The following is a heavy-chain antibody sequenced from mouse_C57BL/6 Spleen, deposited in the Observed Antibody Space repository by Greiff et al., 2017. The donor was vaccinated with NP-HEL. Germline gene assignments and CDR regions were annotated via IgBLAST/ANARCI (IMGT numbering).Heavy chain of an antibody. D-gene: IGHD1-1*01. Sequence: QVQLQQPGAELVKPGASVKLSCKASGYTFTSYWMPWVQQRPGQGLEWIGEIDPSDSYTNYNQKFKGKATLTVDPSSSTAYMQLSSLTSEDAAVYYCARRYGSSFAWFAYWGQGTLVTVSA. V-gene: IGHV1-50*01. J-gene: IGHJ3*01. CDR2: IDPSDSYT. CDR3: ARRYGSSFAWFAY. CDR1: GYTFTSYW.